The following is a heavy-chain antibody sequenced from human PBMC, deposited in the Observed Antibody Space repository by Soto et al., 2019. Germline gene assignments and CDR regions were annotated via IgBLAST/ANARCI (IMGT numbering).Heavy chain of an antibody. CDR3: ASNYVADYYYYYMDV. CDR2: IIPILGIA. V-gene: IGHV1-69*02. D-gene: IGHD4-4*01. J-gene: IGHJ6*03. CDR1: GGTFSSYT. Sequence: SVKVSCKASGGTFSSYTISWVRQAPGQGLEWMGRIIPILGIANYAQKFQGRVTITADKSTSTAYMELSSLRSEDTAVYYCASNYVADYYYYYMDVWGKGTTVTVSS.